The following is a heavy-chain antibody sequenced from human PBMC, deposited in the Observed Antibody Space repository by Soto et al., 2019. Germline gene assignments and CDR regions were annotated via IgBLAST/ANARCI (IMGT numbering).Heavy chain of an antibody. V-gene: IGHV5-51*01. CDR3: ARDKTVVATTETTSYYYYGMDV. CDR1: GYSFTSYW. CDR2: IYPGDSDT. D-gene: IGHD1-26*01. Sequence: GESLKISCKGSGYSFTSYWIGWVRQMPGKGLEWMGIIYPGDSDTRYSPSFQGQVTISADKSISTAYLQWSSLKASDTAMYYCARDKTVVATTETTSYYYYGMDVWGQGTTVTVSS. J-gene: IGHJ6*02.